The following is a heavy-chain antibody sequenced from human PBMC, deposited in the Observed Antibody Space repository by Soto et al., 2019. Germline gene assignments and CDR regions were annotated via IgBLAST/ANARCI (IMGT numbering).Heavy chain of an antibody. CDR1: GGSISSGGYY. Sequence: PSETLSLTCTVSGGSISSGGYYWSWIRQHPGKGLEWIGYIYYSGSTYYNPSLKSRVTISVDTSKNQFSLKLSSVTAADTAVYYCARVDKLRYFDWLLGGWFDPWGQGTLVTVS. D-gene: IGHD3-9*01. J-gene: IGHJ5*02. CDR3: ARVDKLRYFDWLLGGWFDP. CDR2: IYYSGST. V-gene: IGHV4-31*03.